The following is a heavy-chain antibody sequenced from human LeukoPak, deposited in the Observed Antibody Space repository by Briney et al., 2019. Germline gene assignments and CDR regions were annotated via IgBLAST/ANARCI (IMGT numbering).Heavy chain of an antibody. J-gene: IGHJ3*02. V-gene: IGHV4-34*01. CDR3: AKSNGYGLIDI. CDR1: NGSFSGYY. CDR2: INHSGGT. Sequence: SETLSLTCAVYNGSFSGYYWSWIRQSPGKGLEWIGEINHSGGTNYNPSLKSRLTISVDTSKNHFSLKLSSVTAADTAVYYCAKSNGYGLIDIWGQGTMVTVSS. D-gene: IGHD3-22*01.